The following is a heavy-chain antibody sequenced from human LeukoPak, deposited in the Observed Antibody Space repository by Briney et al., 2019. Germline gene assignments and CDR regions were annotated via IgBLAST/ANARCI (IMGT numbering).Heavy chain of an antibody. J-gene: IGHJ6*02. CDR3: ARATRVAARKLAYYYGMDV. V-gene: IGHV3-21*01. D-gene: IGHD6-6*01. Sequence: GGSLLLSCAASGFTFISYSMNWVRQAPGKGLEWVSSIISSSSYIYYADSVKGRFTISRDNAKNSLYLQMNSLRAEDTAVYYCARATRVAARKLAYYYGMDVWGQGTTVTVSS. CDR2: IISSSSYI. CDR1: GFTFISYS.